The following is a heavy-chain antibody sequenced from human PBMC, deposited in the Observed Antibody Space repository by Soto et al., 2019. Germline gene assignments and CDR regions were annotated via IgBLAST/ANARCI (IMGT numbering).Heavy chain of an antibody. V-gene: IGHV3-30*18. Sequence: GGSLRLSCAASGFTFSSYGMHWVRQAPGKGLEWVAVISYDGSNKYYADSVKGRFTISRDNSKNTLYLQMNSLRAEDTAVYYCAKDQRFLEWLLYRDYYGMDVWGQGTTVTVSS. J-gene: IGHJ6*02. CDR3: AKDQRFLEWLLYRDYYGMDV. CDR1: GFTFSSYG. CDR2: ISYDGSNK. D-gene: IGHD3-3*01.